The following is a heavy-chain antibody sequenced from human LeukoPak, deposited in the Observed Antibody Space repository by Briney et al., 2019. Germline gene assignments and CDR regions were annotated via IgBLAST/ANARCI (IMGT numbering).Heavy chain of an antibody. CDR1: GFTFSNHV. V-gene: IGHV3-30*04. J-gene: IGHJ6*03. CDR2: ISYDGTNK. CDR3: VRSPTYYNVDV. Sequence: GESLRLSCAASGFTFSNHVIHWVRQAPGKGLEWLAVISYDGTNKYYADSVKGRFTISRDHSQSTVDLHMNNLRGADTAVYYCVRSPTYYNVDVWGKGTTVTVSS.